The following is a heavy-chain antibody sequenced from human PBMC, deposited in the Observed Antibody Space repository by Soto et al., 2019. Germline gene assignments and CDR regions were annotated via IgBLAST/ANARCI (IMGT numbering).Heavy chain of an antibody. Sequence: ASVKVSCKASRYTFTSYDMHWVRQAPGQGLEWMGIINPSGGSTSYAQKFQGRVTMTRDTSTSTAYMELRSLRSDDTAVYYCASELTTVMDVWGQGTTVTVSS. D-gene: IGHD3-22*01. CDR3: ASELTTVMDV. J-gene: IGHJ6*02. CDR1: RYTFTSYD. V-gene: IGHV1-46*01. CDR2: INPSGGST.